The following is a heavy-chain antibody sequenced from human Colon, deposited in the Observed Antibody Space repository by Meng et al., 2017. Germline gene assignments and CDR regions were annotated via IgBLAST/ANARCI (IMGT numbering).Heavy chain of an antibody. CDR1: GGSISSGDYY. J-gene: IGHJ5*02. Sequence: QVQLQESGPGLVKPSQTLSLTCTVSGGSISSGDYYWSWSRQHPGKGLEWIGYFYFSGNTYYNPSLKSRVSISVDTSKNRFSLNLSSATAADTAVYYCARYFYDSRGVTWFDPWGQGTLVTVSS. CDR3: ARYFYDSRGVTWFDP. D-gene: IGHD3-22*01. CDR2: FYFSGNT. V-gene: IGHV4-31*03.